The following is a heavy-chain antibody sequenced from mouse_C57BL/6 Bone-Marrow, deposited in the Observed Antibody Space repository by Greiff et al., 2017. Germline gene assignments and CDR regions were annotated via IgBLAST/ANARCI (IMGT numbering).Heavy chain of an antibody. V-gene: IGHV1-50*01. J-gene: IGHJ2*01. CDR3: ARGVPNYFDY. CDR1: GYTFTSYW. Sequence: QVQLQQPGAELVKPGASVKLSCKASGYTFTSYWMQWVKQRPGQGLEWIGEIDPSDSYTNYNQKFKGKATLTVDTSSSTAYMQLSSLTSEDSAVYYCARGVPNYFDYWGQGTTLTVSS. CDR2: IDPSDSYT. D-gene: IGHD5-1*01.